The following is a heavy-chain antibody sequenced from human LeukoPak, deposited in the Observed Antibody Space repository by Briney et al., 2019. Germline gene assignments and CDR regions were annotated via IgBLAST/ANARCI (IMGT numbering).Heavy chain of an antibody. D-gene: IGHD3-10*01. Sequence: ASVKVSCKASGYTFTSYDINWVRQATGQGLEWMGWMNPNSGNTGYAQKSQGRVTMTRNTSISTAYMELSSLRSEDTAVYYCARAPYYGSGSYYNGLLFDSWGQGTLVTVSS. V-gene: IGHV1-8*01. J-gene: IGHJ4*02. CDR1: GYTFTSYD. CDR2: MNPNSGNT. CDR3: ARAPYYGSGSYYNGLLFDS.